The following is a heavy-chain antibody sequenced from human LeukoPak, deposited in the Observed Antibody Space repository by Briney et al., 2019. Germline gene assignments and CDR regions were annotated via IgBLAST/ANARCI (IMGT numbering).Heavy chain of an antibody. CDR1: GSTFSSYA. Sequence: GGSLRLSCAASGSTFSSYAMSWVRQAPGKGLEWVSGISWNSGSIGYADSVKGRFTISRDNAKNSLYLQMNSLRAEDTALYYCAKGKSPGIAARALDYWGQGTLVTVSS. CDR2: ISWNSGSI. V-gene: IGHV3-9*01. J-gene: IGHJ4*02. D-gene: IGHD6-6*01. CDR3: AKGKSPGIAARALDY.